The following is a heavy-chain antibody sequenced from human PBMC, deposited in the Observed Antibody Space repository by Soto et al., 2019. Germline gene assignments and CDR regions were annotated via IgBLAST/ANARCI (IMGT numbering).Heavy chain of an antibody. CDR2: ISGSGGNT. J-gene: IGHJ1*01. V-gene: IGHV3-23*01. Sequence: GGSLRLSCAASGFTFSSYAMSWVRQAPGKGLEWVSAISGSGGNTYYADSVKGRFTISRDNSKNTLYLQMNSLRAEDTAVYYCAKGRGGAVAATGTPVQHWGQGTLVTVSS. CDR3: AKGRGGAVAATGTPVQH. CDR1: GFTFSSYA. D-gene: IGHD6-19*01.